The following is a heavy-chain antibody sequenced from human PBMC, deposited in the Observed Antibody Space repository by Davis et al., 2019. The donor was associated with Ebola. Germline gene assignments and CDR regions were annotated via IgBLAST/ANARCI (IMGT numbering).Heavy chain of an antibody. CDR3: ARHVNGDFWYFDL. CDR2: FYTDART. Sequence: PGGSLRLSCEVSGFSVSGKYMSWVRQAPGKGPEWVAVFYTDARTYYADSVKGRFTVSRDNSENMLYLQMSTLRAEDTAVYYCARHVNGDFWYFDLWGRGTLVSVSS. J-gene: IGHJ2*01. D-gene: IGHD4-17*01. V-gene: IGHV3-53*01. CDR1: GFSVSGKY.